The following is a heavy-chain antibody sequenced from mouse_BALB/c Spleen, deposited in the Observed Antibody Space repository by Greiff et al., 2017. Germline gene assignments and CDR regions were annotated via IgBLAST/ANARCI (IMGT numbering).Heavy chain of an antibody. J-gene: IGHJ2*01. D-gene: IGHD2-2*01. CDR1: GFTFSSYA. CDR3: ATIYYGYY. V-gene: IGHV5-6-5*01. Sequence: EVQRVESGGGLVKPGGSLKLSCAASGFTFSSYAMSWVRQTPEKRLEWVASISSGGSTYYPDSVKGRFTISRDNARNILYLQMSSLRSEDTAMYYCATIYYGYYWGQGTTLTVSS. CDR2: ISSGGST.